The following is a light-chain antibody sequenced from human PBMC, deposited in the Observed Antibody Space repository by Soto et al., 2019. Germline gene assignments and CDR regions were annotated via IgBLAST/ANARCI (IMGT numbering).Light chain of an antibody. Sequence: QLTRSPASLSASVGERVTITCRASQGISTCSAWYQQKPGQAPNLLIYGASDLHTGVPARFSGSGSGTNFTLTINSLEPEDFAAYYCQQGNSWPVTLGPGTRVEIK. CDR1: QGISTC. CDR3: QQGNSWPVT. J-gene: IGKJ3*01. CDR2: GAS. V-gene: IGKV1-12*01.